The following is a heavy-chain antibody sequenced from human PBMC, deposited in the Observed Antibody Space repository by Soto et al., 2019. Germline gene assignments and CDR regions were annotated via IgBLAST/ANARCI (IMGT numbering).Heavy chain of an antibody. CDR3: AHRRVARQLALGWFDP. J-gene: IGHJ5*02. CDR1: GVSLSTSGVG. D-gene: IGHD6-13*01. Sequence: HITLKESGPTLVKPTQPLTLTCTFSGVSLSTSGVGVGWIRQPPVKALEWLALIYWDDDKRYSPALDSRLTITKDTSNIQVVLTMTSMDPEYTSTDYCAHRRVARQLALGWFDPWGQGTLVTVSS. CDR2: IYWDDDK. V-gene: IGHV2-5*02.